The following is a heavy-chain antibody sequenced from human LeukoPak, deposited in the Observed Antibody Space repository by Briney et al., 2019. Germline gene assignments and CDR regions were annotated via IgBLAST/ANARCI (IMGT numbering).Heavy chain of an antibody. D-gene: IGHD3-10*01. CDR3: ATGSGSYYKPFDY. V-gene: IGHV4-59*08. Sequence: SETLSLTCTVSGGSISSYYWSWIRQPPGRGLEWIGYIFYSGITNYNPSLSLKSRVTISVDTSKNQFSLKLSSVTAADTAVYYCATGSGSYYKPFDYWGQGTLVTVSS. J-gene: IGHJ4*02. CDR2: IFYSGIT. CDR1: GGSISSYY.